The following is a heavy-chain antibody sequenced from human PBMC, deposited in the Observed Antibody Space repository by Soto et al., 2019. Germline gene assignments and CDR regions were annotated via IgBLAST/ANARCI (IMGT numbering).Heavy chain of an antibody. CDR3: ARPIPKVRWFDP. CDR2: INPNSGGT. Sequence: ASVEVSCKXSGYTFTGYYMHRVRQAPGQGLEWMGWINPNSGGTNYAQKFQGWVTMTRDTSISTAYMELSRLRSDDTPVYYCARPIPKVRWFDPWGQGTLVTVSS. J-gene: IGHJ5*02. CDR1: GYTFTGYY. V-gene: IGHV1-2*04.